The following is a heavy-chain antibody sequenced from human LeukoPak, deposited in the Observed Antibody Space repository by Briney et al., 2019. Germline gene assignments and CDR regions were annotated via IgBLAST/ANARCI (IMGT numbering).Heavy chain of an antibody. J-gene: IGHJ3*02. Sequence: ASETLSLTCAVSGYSISSGYYWGWIRQPPGKGLEWIGSIYHSGSTYYNPSLKSRVTISVDTSKNQFSLKLSSVTAADTAVYNCSSVVVVPAALVWDAFDIWGQGTMVTVSS. V-gene: IGHV4-38-2*01. CDR3: SSVVVVPAALVWDAFDI. D-gene: IGHD2-2*01. CDR1: GYSISSGYY. CDR2: IYHSGST.